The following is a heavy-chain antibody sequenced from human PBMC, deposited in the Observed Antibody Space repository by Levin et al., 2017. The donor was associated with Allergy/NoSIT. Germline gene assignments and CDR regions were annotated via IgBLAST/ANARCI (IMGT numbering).Heavy chain of an antibody. Sequence: GGSLRLSCAASGFTFSSYAMHWVRQAPGKGLEWVAVISYDGSNKYYADSVKGRFTISRDNSKNTLYLQMNSLRAEDTAVYYCARDLGEPSPTNYYYGMDVWGQGTTVTVSS. CDR3: ARDLGEPSPTNYYYGMDV. CDR2: ISYDGSNK. V-gene: IGHV3-30*04. J-gene: IGHJ6*02. D-gene: IGHD3-16*01. CDR1: GFTFSSYA.